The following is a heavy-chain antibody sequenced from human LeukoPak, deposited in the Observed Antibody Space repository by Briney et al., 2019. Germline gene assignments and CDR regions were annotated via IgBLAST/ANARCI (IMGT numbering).Heavy chain of an antibody. CDR2: VSGSGGTT. CDR1: GFTFSSYA. J-gene: IGHJ4*02. D-gene: IGHD3-10*01. Sequence: PGGSLRLSCAAAGFTFSSYAMSWVRQAPGTGLEWVSAVSGSGGTTYYTDSVKGRFTISRDNSKNTLYLQMNSLRAEDMALYYCAKGTLWFGELPFDYWGQGTLVTVSS. V-gene: IGHV3-23*01. CDR3: AKGTLWFGELPFDY.